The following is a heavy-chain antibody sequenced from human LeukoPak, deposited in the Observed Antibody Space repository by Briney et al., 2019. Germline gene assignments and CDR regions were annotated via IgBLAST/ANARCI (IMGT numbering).Heavy chain of an antibody. J-gene: IGHJ4*02. V-gene: IGHV3-23*01. CDR1: GFTFSSYA. CDR3: AKDRSGTTAARVYDY. Sequence: GGSLRLSCAASGFTFSSYAMIWVRQAPGKGLQWASSISGTSGRTEYADSVKGRFTISRDNSKNMVYLQMNSLRAEDTAVYYCAKDRSGTTAARVYDYWGQGTLVTVSS. CDR2: ISGTSGRT. D-gene: IGHD6-6*01.